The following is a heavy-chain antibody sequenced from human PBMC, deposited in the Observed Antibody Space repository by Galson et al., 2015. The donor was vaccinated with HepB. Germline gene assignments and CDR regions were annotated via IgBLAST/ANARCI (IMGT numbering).Heavy chain of an antibody. CDR1: GFTFSSYA. V-gene: IGHV3-30-3*01. Sequence: SLRLSCAASGFTFSSYAMHWVRQAPGKGLEWVAVISYDGSNKYYADSVKGRFTISRDNSKNTLYLQMNSLRAEDTAVYYCARDMGGDIAVAVDYWGQGTLVTVSS. CDR2: ISYDGSNK. J-gene: IGHJ4*02. CDR3: ARDMGGDIAVAVDY. D-gene: IGHD6-19*01.